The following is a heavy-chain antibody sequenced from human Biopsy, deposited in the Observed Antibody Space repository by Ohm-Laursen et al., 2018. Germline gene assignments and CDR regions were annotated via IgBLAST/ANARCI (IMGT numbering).Heavy chain of an antibody. CDR2: IYYSGST. CDR3: ARAPNSTGWPYYYFYGMDV. D-gene: IGHD2/OR15-2a*01. V-gene: IGHV4-59*01. CDR1: GGSISSYY. Sequence: TLSLTCTVSGGSISSYYWSWIRQTPGKGLEWIGYIYYSGSTNYNPSLKSRVTISVDTSKNQFSLRLNSVTAADTAVYYCARAPNSTGWPYYYFYGMDVWGQGTTVTVSS. J-gene: IGHJ6*02.